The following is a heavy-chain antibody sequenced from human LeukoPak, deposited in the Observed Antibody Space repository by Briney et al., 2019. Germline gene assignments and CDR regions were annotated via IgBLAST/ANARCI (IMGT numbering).Heavy chain of an antibody. V-gene: IGHV4-39*01. D-gene: IGHD6-6*01. CDR3: ARLVPPGWFDP. J-gene: IGHJ5*02. CDR1: GGSISSSSYY. CDR2: IYYSGST. Sequence: SETLSLTCSGGSISSSSYYWGWIRQPPGKGLEWIANIYYSGSTYLKPSLKSRLTISIDTSKNQFSLKLTSVTAADTAVYYCARLVPPGWFDPWGQGTLVTVSS.